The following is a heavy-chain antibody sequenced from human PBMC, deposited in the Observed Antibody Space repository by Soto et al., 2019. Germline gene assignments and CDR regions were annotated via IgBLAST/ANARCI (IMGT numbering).Heavy chain of an antibody. CDR1: GFTFSSYG. V-gene: IGHV3-30*18. CDR2: ISYDGNNK. J-gene: IGHJ4*02. Sequence: QVQLVESGGGVVQPGRSLRLSCAASGFTFSSYGMHWVRQAPGKGLEWVAVISYDGNNKYFADSVKGRFTISRDNSKNTLYLQINSLRAEDTAVYYCAKVGLIGVATDYWGQGTLVTVSS. CDR3: AKVGLIGVATDY. D-gene: IGHD3-10*01.